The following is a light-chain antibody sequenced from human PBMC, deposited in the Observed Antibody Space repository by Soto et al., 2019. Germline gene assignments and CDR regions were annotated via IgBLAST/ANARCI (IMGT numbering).Light chain of an antibody. J-gene: IGLJ1*01. CDR3: CSYVGSYTSYV. V-gene: IGLV2-11*01. Sequence: QSALAQPRSLSGSPGQSVTISCTGTSSDVGTYNFVSWYQQHPGKAPKFMIYDVTKRPSGVPDRFSGSKSGNTASLTISGLQAEDEADYYCCSYVGSYTSYVFGTGTKLTVL. CDR1: SSDVGTYNF. CDR2: DVT.